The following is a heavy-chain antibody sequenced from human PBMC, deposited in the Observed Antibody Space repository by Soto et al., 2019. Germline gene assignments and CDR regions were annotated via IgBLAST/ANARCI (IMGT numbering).Heavy chain of an antibody. CDR3: VRGQYGYSDVPNYYFGMDV. Sequence: GGSLRLSCGAAGFNCSGYGRHWVRQGPGKGLLWVSRINRDGSSTKYADSVKGRFTISRDNAKNTLYLQMNRLRAEDTAIYYCVRGQYGYSDVPNYYFGMDVWGQGTTVTAP. CDR2: INRDGSST. V-gene: IGHV3-74*03. J-gene: IGHJ6*02. CDR1: GFNCSGYG. D-gene: IGHD4-4*01.